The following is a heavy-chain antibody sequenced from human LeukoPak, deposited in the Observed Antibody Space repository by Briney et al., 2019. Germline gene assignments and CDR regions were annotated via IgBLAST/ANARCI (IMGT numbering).Heavy chain of an antibody. CDR1: GFTFSSYS. V-gene: IGHV3-7*01. Sequence: GGSLRLSCAASGFTFSSYSMNWVRQAPGKGLEWVANIKEDGSEVHYVESVKGRFTISRDNAKNSLYLQMNSLRAEDTAVYYCARVRYMDVWGKGTTVTVSS. CDR3: ARVRYMDV. J-gene: IGHJ6*03. CDR2: IKEDGSEV.